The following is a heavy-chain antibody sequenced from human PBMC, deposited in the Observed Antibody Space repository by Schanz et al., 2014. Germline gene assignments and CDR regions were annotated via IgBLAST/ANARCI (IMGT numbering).Heavy chain of an antibody. V-gene: IGHV3-30*03. CDR2: ISYDGNNQ. CDR1: GFTFSDSW. J-gene: IGHJ4*02. D-gene: IGHD3-3*01. Sequence: VQMLESGGGLVQPGGSLRLSCAASGFTFSDSWMHWVRQAPGKGLEWVAFISYDGNNQYYADSVKGRFTISRDNSKNTLYLQMNSLRAEDTAVYYCARPIYDLWSGSFDYWGQGTLVTVSS. CDR3: ARPIYDLWSGSFDY.